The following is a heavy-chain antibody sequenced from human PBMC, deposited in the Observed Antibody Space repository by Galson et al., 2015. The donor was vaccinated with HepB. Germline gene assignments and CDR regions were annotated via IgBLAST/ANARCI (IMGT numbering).Heavy chain of an antibody. CDR1: GFTFSDYY. J-gene: IGHJ4*02. CDR3: ARIADSDYGDHAHFDY. V-gene: IGHV3-11*06. D-gene: IGHD4-17*01. Sequence: SLRLSCAASGFTFSDYYLSWIRQAPGKGLEWLSYICGTGTYTTYADSVKGRFTISRDSAKNSLYLQMNSLRAEDTAVYFCARIADSDYGDHAHFDYWGQGILVTVSS. CDR2: ICGTGTYT.